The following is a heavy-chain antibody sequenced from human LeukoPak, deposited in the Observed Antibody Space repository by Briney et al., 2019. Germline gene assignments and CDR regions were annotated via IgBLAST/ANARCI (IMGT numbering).Heavy chain of an antibody. CDR2: INPNSGGT. CDR3: ARGNIATRRGENWFDP. CDR1: GYTFTGYY. J-gene: IGHJ5*02. Sequence: ASVKVSCKASGYTFTGYYIHWVRQAPGQGLEWMGWINPNSGGTNYAQKFQGRVTMTRDTSISTAYMELSSLRSDDTAVFYCARGNIATRRGENWFDPWGQGTLVTVSS. D-gene: IGHD6-6*01. V-gene: IGHV1-2*02.